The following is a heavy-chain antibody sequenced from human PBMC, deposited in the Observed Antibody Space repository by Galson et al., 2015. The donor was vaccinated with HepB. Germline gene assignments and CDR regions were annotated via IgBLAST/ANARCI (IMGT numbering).Heavy chain of an antibody. D-gene: IGHD2-15*01. V-gene: IGHV1-3*01. CDR2: INAGNGNT. CDR1: GYTFTSYA. Sequence: SVKVSCKASGYTFTSYAMHWVRQAPGQRLEWMGWINAGNGNTKYSQKFQGRVTITRDTSASTAYMELSSLRSEDTAVYYCARPHRRGGSSWLDAFDIWGQATIVTVSS. CDR3: ARPHRRGGSSWLDAFDI. J-gene: IGHJ3*02.